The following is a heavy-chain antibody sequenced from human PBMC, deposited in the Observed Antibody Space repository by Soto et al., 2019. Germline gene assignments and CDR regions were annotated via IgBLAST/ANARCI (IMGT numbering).Heavy chain of an antibody. CDR2: ISAYSGST. Sequence: ASVKVSCKASGYTFTTYGISWLRQAPGQGLEWMGWISAYSGSTKFAQKLQGRVTTTTDTSTTTAYMELRSLTSDDTAVYYCARDFTKSSSWPYYFDYWGQGTLVTVSS. D-gene: IGHD6-13*01. V-gene: IGHV1-18*01. J-gene: IGHJ4*02. CDR1: GYTFTTYG. CDR3: ARDFTKSSSWPYYFDY.